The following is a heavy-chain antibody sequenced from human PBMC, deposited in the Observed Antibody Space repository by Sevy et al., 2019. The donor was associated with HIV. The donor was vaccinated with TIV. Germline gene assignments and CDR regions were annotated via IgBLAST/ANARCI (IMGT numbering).Heavy chain of an antibody. J-gene: IGHJ6*02. V-gene: IGHV4-39*01. CDR2: IYYSGST. D-gene: IGHD5-18*01. Sequence: SETLSLTCTVSGGSISSSSYYWGWIRQPPGKGLEWIGSIYYSGSTYYNPSLKSRVTISVDTSKNQFSLELSSVTAADTAVYYCASLDTDYYYGMDVWGQGTTVTVSS. CDR1: GGSISSSSYY. CDR3: ASLDTDYYYGMDV.